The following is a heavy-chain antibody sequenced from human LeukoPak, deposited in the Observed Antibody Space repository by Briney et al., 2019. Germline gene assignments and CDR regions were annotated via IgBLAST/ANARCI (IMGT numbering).Heavy chain of an antibody. CDR2: ISDNGGYT. CDR1: GFTFSSSA. V-gene: IGHV3-23*01. CDR3: ARTSITMIVGNLDY. J-gene: IGHJ4*02. Sequence: GGSLRLSCAASGFTFSSSAMSWVRQAPGKGLEWVSAISDNGGYTYYADSVQGRFTISRDNSKNTLYLQMNSLRAEDTAVYYCARTSITMIVGNLDYWGQGTLVTVSS. D-gene: IGHD3-22*01.